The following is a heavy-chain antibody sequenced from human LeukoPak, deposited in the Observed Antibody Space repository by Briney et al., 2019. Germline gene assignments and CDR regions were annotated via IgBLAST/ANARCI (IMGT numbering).Heavy chain of an antibody. CDR1: GFTFTNYG. D-gene: IGHD5-12*01. Sequence: GRTLRLSCAASGFTFTNYGMHWVRQAPGKGLEWVAVIWSDGSSKYYANTVKGRFTISRDNYKNTLYLQMNSLRAEDTAVYYCARDNVVTTIDDYYYYMDVWGKGTTVTVSS. J-gene: IGHJ6*03. CDR3: ARDNVVTTIDDYYYYMDV. V-gene: IGHV3-33*01. CDR2: IWSDGSSK.